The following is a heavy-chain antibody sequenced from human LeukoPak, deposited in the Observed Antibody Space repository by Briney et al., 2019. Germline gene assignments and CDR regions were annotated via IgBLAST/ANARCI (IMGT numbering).Heavy chain of an antibody. CDR1: GFTFDDYA. CDR2: ISWNSGSI. Sequence: GRSLRLSCAASGFTFDDYAMHWVRQAPGKGLEWVSGISWNSGSIGYADSVKGRFTISRDNAKNSLYLQMNSLRAEDTALYYCAKGGIGEWELLPPSAFDLWGRGTLVTVSS. V-gene: IGHV3-9*01. CDR3: AKGGIGEWELLPPSAFDL. J-gene: IGHJ2*01. D-gene: IGHD1-26*01.